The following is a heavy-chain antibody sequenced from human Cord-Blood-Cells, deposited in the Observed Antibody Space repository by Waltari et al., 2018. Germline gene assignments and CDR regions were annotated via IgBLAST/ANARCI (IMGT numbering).Heavy chain of an antibody. V-gene: IGHV1-2*02. D-gene: IGHD6-13*01. CDR3: ASDHPSSSSYYFDY. Sequence: QVQLVQSGAEVKKPGASVKVSCKASGYTFPGYHLHWVRQAPGQGLEWMGWINPNSGGTNYAQKFQGRVTMTRDTSISTAYMELSRLRSDDTAVYYCASDHPSSSSYYFDYWGQGTLVTVSS. CDR1: GYTFPGYH. CDR2: INPNSGGT. J-gene: IGHJ4*02.